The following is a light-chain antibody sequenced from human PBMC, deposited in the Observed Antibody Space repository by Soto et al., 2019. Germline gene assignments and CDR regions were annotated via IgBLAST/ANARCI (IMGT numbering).Light chain of an antibody. CDR3: QESYSTTYT. CDR2: TAS. CDR1: QGITDY. J-gene: IGKJ2*01. Sequence: DLPRTQSPSSLSASVGDRVKITGRASQGITDYLAWYQKKPGQVPNLLIYTASTLHSGVPSRFSGSGSGTDFNLTIGSLQTEDLATYECQESYSTTYTFGQGTKVDIK. V-gene: IGKV1-27*01.